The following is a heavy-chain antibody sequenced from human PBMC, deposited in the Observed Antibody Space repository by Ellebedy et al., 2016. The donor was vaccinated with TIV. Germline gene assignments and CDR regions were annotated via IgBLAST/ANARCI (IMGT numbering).Heavy chain of an antibody. D-gene: IGHD3/OR15-3a*01. CDR1: GFAFNTYW. V-gene: IGHV3-74*01. J-gene: IGHJ6*04. CDR3: AREYYGLWTGYYLDV. Sequence: GGSLRLXXVASGFAFNTYWIHWVRQAPGKGLAWVSRVDGDGTTTTFLDSVEGRFTLSRDNANNTLHLQMNGLRADDTAIYYCAREYYGLWTGYYLDVWGKGAAVTVSS. CDR2: VDGDGTTT.